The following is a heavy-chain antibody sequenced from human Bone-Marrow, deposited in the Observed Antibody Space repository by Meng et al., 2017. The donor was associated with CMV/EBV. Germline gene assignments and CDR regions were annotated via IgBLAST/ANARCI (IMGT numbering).Heavy chain of an antibody. CDR3: ARDEAYYDFWSGYSGGFYFDY. Sequence: SVKVSCKASGGTFSSYAISWVRQAPGQGLEWMGGIIPILGIANYAQKFQGRVTITADKSTSTAYMELSRLRSDDTAVYYCARDEAYYDFWSGYSGGFYFDYWAQGTLATFSS. D-gene: IGHD3-3*01. CDR1: GGTFSSYA. J-gene: IGHJ4*02. CDR2: IIPILGIA. V-gene: IGHV1-69*10.